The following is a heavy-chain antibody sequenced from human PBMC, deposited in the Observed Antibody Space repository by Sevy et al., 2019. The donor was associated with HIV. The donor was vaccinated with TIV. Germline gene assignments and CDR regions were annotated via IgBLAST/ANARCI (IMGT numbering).Heavy chain of an antibody. CDR2: INHSGST. D-gene: IGHD3-3*01. Sequence: SETLSLTCAVYGGSFSGYYWSWIRQPPGKGLEWIGEINHSGSTNYNPSLKSRVTISVDTSKNQFSLKLSSVTAADTAVYYCARGSDFWSGYPFDYWGQGTLVTVSS. J-gene: IGHJ4*02. CDR1: GGSFSGYY. CDR3: ARGSDFWSGYPFDY. V-gene: IGHV4-34*01.